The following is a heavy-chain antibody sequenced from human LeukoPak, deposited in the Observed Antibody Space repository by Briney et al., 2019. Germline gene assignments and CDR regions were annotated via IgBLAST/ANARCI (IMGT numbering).Heavy chain of an antibody. CDR3: ARGRSGYYFDS. CDR2: ISYDGSNK. CDR1: GFTFSSYG. D-gene: IGHD6-25*01. J-gene: IGHJ4*02. V-gene: IGHV3-30*03. Sequence: PGRSLRLSCAASGFTFSSYGMHWVRQAPGKGLEWVAVISYDGSNKYYADSVKGRFTISRDNSKNTLYLQMNSLRAEDTAVYYCARGRSGYYFDSWGQGTLVTVSS.